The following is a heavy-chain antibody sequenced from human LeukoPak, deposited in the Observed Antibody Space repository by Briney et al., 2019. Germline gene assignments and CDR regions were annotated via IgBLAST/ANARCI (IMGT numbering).Heavy chain of an antibody. CDR2: INHSGST. Sequence: SETLSLTCAVYGGSFSGYYWSWIRQPPGKGLEWIGEINHSGSTNYNPSLKSRVTISVDTSKNQFSLKLSSVTAADTAVYYCAREIFWSGYPNWFDPWGQGTLVTVSS. V-gene: IGHV4-34*01. J-gene: IGHJ5*02. CDR3: AREIFWSGYPNWFDP. CDR1: GGSFSGYY. D-gene: IGHD3-3*01.